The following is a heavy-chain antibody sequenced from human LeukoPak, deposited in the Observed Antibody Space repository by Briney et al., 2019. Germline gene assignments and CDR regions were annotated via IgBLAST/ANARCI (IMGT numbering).Heavy chain of an antibody. Sequence: ASVNVSCKASGGTFSSYAISWVRQAPGQGLEWMGGIIPISGTANYAQKFQGRVTITADESTSTAYMELSSLRSEDTAVYYCARAPQWLVRRSPSYFDYWGQGTLVTVSS. CDR3: ARAPQWLVRRSPSYFDY. J-gene: IGHJ4*02. D-gene: IGHD6-19*01. CDR2: IIPISGTA. V-gene: IGHV1-69*01. CDR1: GGTFSSYA.